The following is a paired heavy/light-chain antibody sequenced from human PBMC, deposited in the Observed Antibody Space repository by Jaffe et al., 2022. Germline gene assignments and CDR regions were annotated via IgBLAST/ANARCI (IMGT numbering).Heavy chain of an antibody. CDR1: GFSSSNYW. CDR3: VRNGKSYGFFDY. CDR2: IYTDESST. V-gene: IGHV3-74*01. D-gene: IGHD5-18*01. Sequence: DVQLVESGGGLVQPGGSLRLSCEASGFSSSNYWMHWVRQAPGKGLVWVSRIYTDESSTTYADSVKGRFTISRDSAKNTLYLQMNSLRAEDTAVYYCVRNGKSYGFFDYWGQGAVVTVSS. J-gene: IGHJ4*02.
Light chain of an antibody. CDR1: SSDVGGYNY. Sequence: QSALTQPASVSGSPGQSITISCTGTSSDVGGYNYVSWYQQHPAKAPKLMIYEVSNRPSGVSNRFSGSKSGNTASLTISGLQAEDEGDYYCSSYTRSNTWVFGGGTILTVL. CDR2: EVS. J-gene: IGLJ3*02. V-gene: IGLV2-14*01. CDR3: SSYTRSNTWV.